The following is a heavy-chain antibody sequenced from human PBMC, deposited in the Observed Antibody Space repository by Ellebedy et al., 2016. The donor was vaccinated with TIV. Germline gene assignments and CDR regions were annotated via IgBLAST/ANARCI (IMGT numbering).Heavy chain of an antibody. Sequence: SETLSLTCAISGDSVSTDIGWNWIRPSPSRGLEWLGRTYYRSKWNNDYAVSLKSRITINPDTSKNQFSLQLNSVTPEDTAVYYCARGWFGSGMGVWGQGTTVTVSS. V-gene: IGHV6-1*01. CDR2: TYYRSKWNN. J-gene: IGHJ6*02. CDR3: ARGWFGSGMGV. D-gene: IGHD3-16*01. CDR1: GDSVSTDIG.